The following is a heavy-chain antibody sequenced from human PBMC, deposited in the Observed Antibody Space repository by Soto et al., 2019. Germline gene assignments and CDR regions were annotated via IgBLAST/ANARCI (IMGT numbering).Heavy chain of an antibody. CDR1: GGTFSSYT. CDR2: IIPILGIA. V-gene: IGHV1-69*02. CDR3: ARPKANYGGTYYFDY. J-gene: IGHJ4*02. D-gene: IGHD4-17*01. Sequence: QVQLVQSGAAVKKPGSSVKVSCKASGGTFSSYTISWVRQAPGQGLEWMGRIIPILGIANYAQKFQGRVTITADKSTSTAYMELSSLRSEDTAVYYCARPKANYGGTYYFDYWGQGTLVTVSS.